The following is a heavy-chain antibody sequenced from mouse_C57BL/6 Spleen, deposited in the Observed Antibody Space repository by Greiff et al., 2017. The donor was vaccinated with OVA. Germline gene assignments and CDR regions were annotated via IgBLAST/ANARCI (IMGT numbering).Heavy chain of an antibody. Sequence: EVKLQESGGGLVQPTGSLKLSCAASGFTFNTYAMHWVRQAPGTGLEWVARLRSKSSNYATYYADSVKDRFTISRDDSQSMLYLQMNNLKTEDTAMYYCVRDGYYGSPYWGQGTLVTVSA. V-gene: IGHV10-3*01. J-gene: IGHJ3*01. D-gene: IGHD1-1*01. CDR3: VRDGYYGSPY. CDR1: GFTFNTYA. CDR2: LRSKSSNYAT.